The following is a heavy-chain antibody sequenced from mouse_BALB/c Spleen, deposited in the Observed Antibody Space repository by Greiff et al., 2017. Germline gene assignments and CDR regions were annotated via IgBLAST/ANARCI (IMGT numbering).Heavy chain of an antibody. Sequence: VQLKESGAELVKPGASVKLSCTASGFNIKDTYMHWVKQRPEQGLEWIGRIDPANGNTKYDPKFQGKATITADTSSNTAYLQLSSLTSEDTAVYYCASIYYDYDPIYYYAMDYWGQGTSVTVSS. CDR1: GFNIKDTY. V-gene: IGHV14-3*02. CDR2: IDPANGNT. CDR3: ASIYYDYDPIYYYAMDY. D-gene: IGHD2-4*01. J-gene: IGHJ4*01.